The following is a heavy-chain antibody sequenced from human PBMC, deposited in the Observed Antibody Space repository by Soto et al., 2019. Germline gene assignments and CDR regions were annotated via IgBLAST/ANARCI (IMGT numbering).Heavy chain of an antibody. CDR1: GVSFSGYY. Sequence: PSETLSLTCAVYGVSFSGYYWSWILQPPGKGLEWIGEINHSGSTNYNPSLKSRVTISVDTSKNQFSLKLSSVTAADTAVYYCARGDSSDFWSGYRFCWFDPWGQGTLVTVSS. V-gene: IGHV4-34*01. CDR2: INHSGST. J-gene: IGHJ5*02. D-gene: IGHD3-3*01. CDR3: ARGDSSDFWSGYRFCWFDP.